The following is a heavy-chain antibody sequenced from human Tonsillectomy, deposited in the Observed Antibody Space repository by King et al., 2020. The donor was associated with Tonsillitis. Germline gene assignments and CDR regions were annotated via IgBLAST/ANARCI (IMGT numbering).Heavy chain of an antibody. D-gene: IGHD1-26*01. J-gene: IGHJ4*02. CDR3: ARYVSGSFDY. CDR2: MSSSGTI. CDR1: GGSISSGDHF. Sequence: QLQESGPGVVKPSETLSLTCTVSGGSISSGDHFWAWVRQPPGKGLEWCGEMSSSGTIFYNPSLKSRITISGGPSENRSSLKLSSVTAADTAVYFCARYVSGSFDYWGQGTLVTVSS. V-gene: IGHV4-39*01.